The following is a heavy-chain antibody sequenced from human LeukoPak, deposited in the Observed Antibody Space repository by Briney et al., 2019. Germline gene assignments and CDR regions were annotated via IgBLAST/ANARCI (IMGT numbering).Heavy chain of an antibody. CDR2: IIPILGIA. CDR1: GGTFSSYT. D-gene: IGHD6-13*01. V-gene: IGHV1-69*02. Sequence: ASVKVSCKAYGGTFSSYTISWLRQAPGQGLEWMGRIIPILGIANYAQKFQGRVTITADKSTSTAYMELSSLRSEDTAVYYCARVAAAATVGAFDIWGQGTMVTVSS. J-gene: IGHJ3*02. CDR3: ARVAAAATVGAFDI.